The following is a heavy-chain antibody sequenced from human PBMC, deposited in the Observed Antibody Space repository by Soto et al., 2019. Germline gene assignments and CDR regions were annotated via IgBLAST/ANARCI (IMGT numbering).Heavy chain of an antibody. D-gene: IGHD6-13*01. CDR2: IYYSGST. V-gene: IGHV4-31*03. CDR3: AREQQPGLNFDY. J-gene: IGHJ4*02. CDR1: GGSISSGGYY. Sequence: SETLSLTCTVSGGSISSGGYYWSWIRQHPGKGLEWIGYIYYSGSTYYNPSLKSRVTISVDTSKNQFSLKLSSVTAADTVVYYCAREQQPGLNFDYWGQGTLVTVSS.